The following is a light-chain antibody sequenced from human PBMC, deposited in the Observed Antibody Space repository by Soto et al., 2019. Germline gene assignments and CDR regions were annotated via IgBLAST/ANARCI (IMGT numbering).Light chain of an antibody. CDR2: AAS. V-gene: IGKV1-17*03. J-gene: IGKJ1*01. CDR1: QGIRNY. CDR3: LRSNSYPWP. Sequence: DIQMTQSPSAMSASVGVRVTITCRASQGIRNYLAWFQHKPGKLPKRLIYAASSLQSGGPSRFSGSGSGTEFTLTIRSQQPEDSATYSCLRSNSYPWPFGEGTKLVI.